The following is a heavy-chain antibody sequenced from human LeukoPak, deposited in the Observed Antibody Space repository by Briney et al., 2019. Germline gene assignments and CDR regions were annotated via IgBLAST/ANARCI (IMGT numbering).Heavy chain of an antibody. CDR2: ISYDGSNK. D-gene: IGHD3-22*01. CDR3: AKEFDSSGYYYYYGMDV. J-gene: IGHJ6*02. V-gene: IGHV3-30*18. Sequence: GGSLRVSCAASGFTFSSYGMHWVRQAPGKGLEWVAVISYDGSNKYYADSVKGRFTISRDNSKNTLYLQMNSLRAEDTAVYYCAKEFDSSGYYYYYGMDVWGQGTTVTVSS. CDR1: GFTFSSYG.